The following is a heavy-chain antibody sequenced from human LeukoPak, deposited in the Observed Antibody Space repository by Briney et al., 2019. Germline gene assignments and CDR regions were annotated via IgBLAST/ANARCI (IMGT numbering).Heavy chain of an antibody. D-gene: IGHD3-22*01. CDR2: ISSSGTTI. Sequence: GGSLRLSCAASGFTFSSYEMNWVRQAPGKGLEWGSYISSSGTTIYYADSVKGRFTISRDNAKNSLYLQMNSLRAEDTAVYYCARVYDSSGYYLDYWGQGTLVTVSS. J-gene: IGHJ4*02. V-gene: IGHV3-48*03. CDR3: ARVYDSSGYYLDY. CDR1: GFTFSSYE.